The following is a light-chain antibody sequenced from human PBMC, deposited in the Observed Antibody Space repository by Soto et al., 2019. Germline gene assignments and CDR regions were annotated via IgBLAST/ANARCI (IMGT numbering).Light chain of an antibody. CDR2: LNSDGSH. CDR1: SGHSYYA. CDR3: QTWGTGIQV. V-gene: IGLV4-69*01. Sequence: QSALTQSPSASASLGASVNLTCSLSSGHSYYAIAWHQQQPEKGPRYLMKLNSDGSHNKGDGIPDRFSGSSSGAERYLTISSLQSEDEADYYCQTWGTGIQVFGGGTKLTVL. J-gene: IGLJ2*01.